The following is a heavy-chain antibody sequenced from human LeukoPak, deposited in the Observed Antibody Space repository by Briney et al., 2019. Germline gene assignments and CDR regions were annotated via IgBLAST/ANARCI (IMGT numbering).Heavy chain of an antibody. V-gene: IGHV3-74*01. CDR3: ARERGTQDDLDY. Sequence: QPGGSLRLSCAASGFTFSIYWMHWVRQTPGKGLVWVSRINSDGSSTSYADSVKGRFTISRDNAKNTLYLQMNSLRADDTAVYYCARERGTQDDLDYWGQGTLVTVSS. D-gene: IGHD1-1*01. CDR2: INSDGSST. J-gene: IGHJ4*02. CDR1: GFTFSIYW.